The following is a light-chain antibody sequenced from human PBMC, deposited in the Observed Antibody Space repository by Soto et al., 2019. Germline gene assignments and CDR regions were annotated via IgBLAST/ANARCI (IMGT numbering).Light chain of an antibody. CDR1: QSVGKY. V-gene: IGKV3-20*01. CDR3: QQYGSSPRT. Sequence: EIVMTQSPATLSLSPGERATLFCRASQSVGKYLVWYQQKPGQAPRLLIYGASSRATGIPDRFSGSGSGTDFTLTISRLEPEDFAVYYCQQYGSSPRTFGQGTKVDIK. J-gene: IGKJ1*01. CDR2: GAS.